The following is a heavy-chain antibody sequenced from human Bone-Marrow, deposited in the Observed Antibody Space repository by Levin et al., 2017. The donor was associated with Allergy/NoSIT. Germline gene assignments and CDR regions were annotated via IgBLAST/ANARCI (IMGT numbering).Heavy chain of an antibody. J-gene: IGHJ5*02. D-gene: IGHD3-10*01. CDR2: INHSGST. CDR1: GGSFSGYY. V-gene: IGHV4-34*01. CDR3: ASLRITMVRGVRMYNWFDP. Sequence: PSETLSLTCAVYGGSFSGYYWSWIRQPPGKGLEWIGEINHSGSTNYNPSLKSRVTISVDTSKNQFSLKLSSVTAADTAVYYCASLRITMVRGVRMYNWFDPWGQGTLVTVSS.